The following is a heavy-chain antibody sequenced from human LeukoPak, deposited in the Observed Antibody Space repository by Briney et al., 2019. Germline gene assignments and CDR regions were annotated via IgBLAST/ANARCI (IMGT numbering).Heavy chain of an antibody. CDR3: ARRRNYDY. V-gene: IGHV4-39*01. J-gene: IGHJ4*02. CDR2: IYYSGST. Sequence: PSETLSLTCTVSGGSISSSSYYWGWIRQPPGKGLEWIGNIYYSGSTYYNPSLKSRVTISVDTSKNQFSLKLSSVTAADTAVYYCARRRNYDYWGQGTLVTVSS. CDR1: GGSISSSSYY. D-gene: IGHD1-7*01.